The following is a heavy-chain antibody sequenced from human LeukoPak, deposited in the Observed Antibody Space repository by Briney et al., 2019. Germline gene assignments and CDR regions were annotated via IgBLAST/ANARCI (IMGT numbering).Heavy chain of an antibody. J-gene: IGHJ4*02. CDR3: ARGLASGYPPIPFDY. CDR1: GGSFSGYY. D-gene: IGHD3-3*01. CDR2: INHSGST. Sequence: ASETLSLTCAVYGGSFSGYYWSWIRQPPGKGLEWIAEINHSGSTNYNPSLKSRVTISVDTSKNQFSLSLDSVTAADTAVYYCARGLASGYPPIPFDYWGQGTLVTVSS. V-gene: IGHV4-34*01.